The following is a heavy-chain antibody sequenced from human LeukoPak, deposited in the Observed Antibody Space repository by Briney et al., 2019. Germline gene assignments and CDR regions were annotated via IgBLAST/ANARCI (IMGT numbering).Heavy chain of an antibody. Sequence: PGGSLRLSCAASGLTFSSYTMSWVRQAPGKGLEWVSAISAGGGNTYYADSVKGRFTISRDNSKNTLYLQMSSLRAEDTAVYYCAKDLYGDYEAYYYYGMDVWGQGTTVTVSS. D-gene: IGHD4-17*01. V-gene: IGHV3-23*01. CDR2: ISAGGGNT. J-gene: IGHJ6*02. CDR3: AKDLYGDYEAYYYYGMDV. CDR1: GLTFSSYT.